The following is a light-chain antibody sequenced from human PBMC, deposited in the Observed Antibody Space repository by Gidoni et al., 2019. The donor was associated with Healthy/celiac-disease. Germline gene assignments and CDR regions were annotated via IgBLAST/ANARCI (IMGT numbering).Light chain of an antibody. J-gene: IGKJ4*01. Sequence: EIVLTQSPATLSVSPGARATLTCRASQSDSSNLAWYQQQPCQAPRLLIYGASTRVTGIPARSSVSGSGTEFTLTISSLQSEDFAVYYCQQYNNWPPLTFGGGTKVEIK. CDR2: GAS. CDR1: QSDSSN. V-gene: IGKV3-15*01. CDR3: QQYNNWPPLT.